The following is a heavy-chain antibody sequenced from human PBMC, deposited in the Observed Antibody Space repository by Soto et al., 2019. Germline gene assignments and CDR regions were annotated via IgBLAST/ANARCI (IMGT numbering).Heavy chain of an antibody. D-gene: IGHD3-16*02. Sequence: PGGSLRLSCAASGFTFSSYAMSWVRQAPGKGLEWVSAISGSGGSTYYADSMKGRFTISRDNSKNTLYLQMNSLRAEDTAVYYCAKGAYDYIWGSYRPFDYWGQGTLVTVSS. J-gene: IGHJ4*02. CDR2: ISGSGGST. CDR3: AKGAYDYIWGSYRPFDY. V-gene: IGHV3-23*01. CDR1: GFTFSSYA.